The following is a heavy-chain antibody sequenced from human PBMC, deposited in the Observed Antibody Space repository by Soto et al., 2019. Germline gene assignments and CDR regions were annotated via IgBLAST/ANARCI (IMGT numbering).Heavy chain of an antibody. J-gene: IGHJ3*02. CDR2: IIPILGIA. V-gene: IGHV1-69*02. D-gene: IGHD1-7*01. Sequence: ASVKVSCKDSGGTFSSYTISWGRQAPGQGNEWMGRIIPILGIANYAQKFQGRVTITADKSTSTAYMELSSLRSEDTAVYYCARRGGLLVFHSPRGTNVAFDIWGQATMVTVSS. CDR1: GGTFSSYT. CDR3: ARRGGLLVFHSPRGTNVAFDI.